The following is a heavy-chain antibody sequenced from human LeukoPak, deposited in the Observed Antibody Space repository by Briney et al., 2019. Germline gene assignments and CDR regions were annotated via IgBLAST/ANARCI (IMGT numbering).Heavy chain of an antibody. CDR1: GFTFSSYA. Sequence: PGGSLRLSCAASGFTFSSYAMSWVRQAPGKRLVWVSFMNGDGSSTNYADSVKGRFTISRDNAKNTLSLQMNSLRAEDTAVYYCARTATDALDIWGQGTMVTVSS. D-gene: IGHD2-21*02. J-gene: IGHJ3*02. CDR2: MNGDGSST. CDR3: ARTATDALDI. V-gene: IGHV3-74*01.